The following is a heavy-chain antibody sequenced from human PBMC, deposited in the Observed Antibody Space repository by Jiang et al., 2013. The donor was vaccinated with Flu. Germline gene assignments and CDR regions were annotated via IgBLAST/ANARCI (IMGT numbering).Heavy chain of an antibody. D-gene: IGHD2-2*01. CDR1: GGSISSGDYY. V-gene: IGHV4-30-4*01. J-gene: IGHJ5*02. CDR3: ASAKYTVVVPAAVGGGWFDP. Sequence: GPGLVKPSQTLSLTCTVSGGSISSGDYYWSWIRQPPGKGLEWIGYIYYSGSTYYNPSLKSRVTISVDTSKNQFSLKLSSVTAADTAVYYCASAKYTVVVPAAVGGGWFDPWGQGTLVTVSS. CDR2: IYYSGST.